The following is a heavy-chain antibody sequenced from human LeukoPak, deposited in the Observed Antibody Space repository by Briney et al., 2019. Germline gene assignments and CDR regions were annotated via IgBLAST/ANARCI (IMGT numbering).Heavy chain of an antibody. J-gene: IGHJ4*02. V-gene: IGHV3-74*01. D-gene: IGHD1-26*01. CDR1: GFTLTTYA. Sequence: GSLRLSCAASGFTLTTYAMYWVRQAPGKGLVWVSRLTADGSSTIYADSVMGRFTVSRDIAKNTLYLEMNSLRAEDTAVYCARAQLGTPTDCWGQGTLVTVSS. CDR2: LTADGSST. CDR3: ARAQLGTPTDC.